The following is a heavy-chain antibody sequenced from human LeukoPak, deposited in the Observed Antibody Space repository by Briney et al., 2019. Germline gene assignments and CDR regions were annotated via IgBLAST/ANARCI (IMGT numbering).Heavy chain of an antibody. CDR2: ISPSGGST. CDR3: ARDLRYLGIDY. V-gene: IGHV1-46*01. Sequence: GASVKVSCKASGGTFSSYAISWVRQAPGQGLEWMGIISPSGGSTSYAQKFQGRVTMTRDTSTSTVYMELSSLRSEDTAVYYCARDLRYLGIDYWGQGTPVTVSS. J-gene: IGHJ4*02. CDR1: GGTFSSYA. D-gene: IGHD3-9*01.